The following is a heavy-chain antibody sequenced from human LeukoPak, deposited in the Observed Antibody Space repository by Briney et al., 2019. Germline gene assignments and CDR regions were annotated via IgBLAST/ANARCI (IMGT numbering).Heavy chain of an antibody. V-gene: IGHV1-46*01. CDR2: INPGGGST. CDR3: AREFVGSYYDSSGYYTFDY. CDR1: GYTFTSYY. D-gene: IGHD3-22*01. J-gene: IGHJ4*02. Sequence: ASVKVSCKASGYTFTSYYMHWVRQAPGQGLEWMGIINPGGGSTSYAQKFQGRVTMTRDTSTSTVYMELSSLRSEDTAVYYCAREFVGSYYDSSGYYTFDYWGQGTLVTVSS.